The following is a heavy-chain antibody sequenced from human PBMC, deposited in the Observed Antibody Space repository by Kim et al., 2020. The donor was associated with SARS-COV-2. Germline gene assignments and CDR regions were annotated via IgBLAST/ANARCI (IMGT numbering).Heavy chain of an antibody. CDR3: ARGFGRLGGFDY. CDR2: ISSNGGST. CDR1: GFTFSSYA. J-gene: IGHJ4*02. Sequence: GGSLRLSCAASGFTFSSYAMHWVRQAPGKGLEYVSAISSNGGSTYYANSVKGRFTISRDNSKNTLYLQMGSLRAEDMAVYYCARGFGRLGGFDYWGQGTL. D-gene: IGHD3-16*01. V-gene: IGHV3-64*01.